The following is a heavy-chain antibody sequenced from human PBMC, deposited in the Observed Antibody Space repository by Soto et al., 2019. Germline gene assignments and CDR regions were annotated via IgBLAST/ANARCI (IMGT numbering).Heavy chain of an antibody. CDR1: GGSFSGYY. Sequence: PSETLSLTCAVYGGSFSGYYWSWIRQPPGKGLEWIGEINHSGSTNYNPSLKSRVTISVDTSKNQFSLKLSSVTAADTAVYYCARGSPIRFLEWLLPYYYYYGMDVWGQGTTVTVSS. D-gene: IGHD3-3*01. CDR3: ARGSPIRFLEWLLPYYYYYGMDV. CDR2: INHSGST. J-gene: IGHJ6*02. V-gene: IGHV4-34*01.